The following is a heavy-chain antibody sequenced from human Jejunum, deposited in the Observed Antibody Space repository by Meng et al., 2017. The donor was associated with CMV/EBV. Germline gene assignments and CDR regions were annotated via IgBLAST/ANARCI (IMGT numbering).Heavy chain of an antibody. CDR2: ISSSSTYI. D-gene: IGHD1-1*01. CDR3: ARGLERQGYFDY. Sequence: SGLDFSSYSMNSVRQAPGKGLEWVSSISSSSTYIYYADSVKGRFTISRDNAKNSLHLQMNSLTAADTAVYYCARGLERQGYFDYWGQGTLVTVSS. V-gene: IGHV3-21*01. CDR1: GLDFSSYS. J-gene: IGHJ4*02.